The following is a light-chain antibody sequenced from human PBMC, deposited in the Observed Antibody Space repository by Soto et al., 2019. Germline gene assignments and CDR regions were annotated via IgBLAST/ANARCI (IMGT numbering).Light chain of an antibody. J-gene: IGLJ1*01. CDR2: EVN. V-gene: IGLV2-14*01. Sequence: QSALTQPASVSGAPGQSVTISYTGTNSDVNYVSWHQQHPGKAPKLLIYEVNNRPSGVSSRFSGSKSGNTASLTISGLQAEDEADYYCSSSTSRTTFVFGTGTKLTVL. CDR1: NSDVNY. CDR3: SSSTSRTTFV.